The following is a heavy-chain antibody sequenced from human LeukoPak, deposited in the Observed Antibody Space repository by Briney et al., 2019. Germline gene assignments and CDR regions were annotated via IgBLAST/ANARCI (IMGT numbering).Heavy chain of an antibody. V-gene: IGHV4-59*12. CDR3: ARVKKGYCSSTSCPLRFDP. CDR1: GGSISSYY. Sequence: SETLSLTCTVSGGSISSYYWSWIRQPPGKGLEWIGYIYYSGSTNYNPSLKSRVTISVDTSKNQFSLKLSSVTAADTAVYYCARVKKGYCSSTSCPLRFDPWGQGTLVTVSS. D-gene: IGHD2-2*01. CDR2: IYYSGST. J-gene: IGHJ5*02.